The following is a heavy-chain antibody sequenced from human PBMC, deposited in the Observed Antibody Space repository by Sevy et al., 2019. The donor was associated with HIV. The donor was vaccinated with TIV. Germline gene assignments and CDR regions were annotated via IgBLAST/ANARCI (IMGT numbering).Heavy chain of an antibody. J-gene: IGHJ4*02. V-gene: IGHV3-15*01. D-gene: IGHD3-9*01. Sequence: GGSLRLSCVASAFTFTNAWMNWVRQAPGKGLEWVGRIKSKTDGGTIEYAEPVKGRFIISRDDSKNTLYLQMNSLKTEDTAVYYCTTDLVLTGSNYFDYWGPGTLVTVSS. CDR2: IKSKTDGGTI. CDR1: AFTFTNAW. CDR3: TTDLVLTGSNYFDY.